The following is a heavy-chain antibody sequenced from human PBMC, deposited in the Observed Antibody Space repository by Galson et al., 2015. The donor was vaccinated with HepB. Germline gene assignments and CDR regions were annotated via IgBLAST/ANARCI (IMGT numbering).Heavy chain of an antibody. CDR1: GFSFDDYT. D-gene: IGHD2-2*01. CDR3: ARDQYSSTSAYYYYYGLDV. V-gene: IGHV3-43*01. CDR2: ISWDGDRT. J-gene: IGHJ6*02. Sequence: SLRLSCAASGFSFDDYTMHWVRQAPGKGLEWVSLISWDGDRTEYADSVKGRFTISRDNSKNSLYLQLNSLTTEDTAFYYCARDQYSSTSAYYYYYGLDVWGQGTTVTVSS.